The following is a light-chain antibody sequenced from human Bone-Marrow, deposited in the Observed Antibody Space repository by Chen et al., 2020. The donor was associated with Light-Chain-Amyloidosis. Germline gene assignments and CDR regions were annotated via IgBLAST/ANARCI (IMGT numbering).Light chain of an antibody. CDR2: EVT. CDR1: SSDVGGYNH. J-gene: IGLJ1*01. Sequence: QSALTQPASVSGSPGQSITISCTGTSSDVGGYNHVSWYQQHPDKAPKLMIYEVTTRPSWVPDRCSGSKSDNTASLTISGLQTEDEADYFCSSYTITNTLVFGSGTRVTVL. CDR3: SSYTITNTLV. V-gene: IGLV2-14*01.